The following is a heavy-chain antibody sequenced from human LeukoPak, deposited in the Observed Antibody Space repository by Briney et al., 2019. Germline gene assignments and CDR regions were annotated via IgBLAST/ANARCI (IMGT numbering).Heavy chain of an antibody. D-gene: IGHD5-12*01. CDR2: IYYSGST. CDR3: VSVGIGDGYNPNYYFDY. J-gene: IGHJ4*02. Sequence: SETLSLTCTVSGGSISSSSYYWGWIRQPPGKGLEWIGSIYYSGSTYYNPSLKSRVTISVDTSKNQFSLKLSSVTAADTAVYYCVSVGIGDGYNPNYYFDYWGQGTLVTVSS. CDR1: GGSISSSSYY. V-gene: IGHV4-39*01.